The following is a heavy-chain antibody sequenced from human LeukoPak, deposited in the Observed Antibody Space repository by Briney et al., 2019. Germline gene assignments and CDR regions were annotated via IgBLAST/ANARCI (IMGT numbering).Heavy chain of an antibody. D-gene: IGHD1-26*01. CDR3: ARLGREVESHWFTP. J-gene: IGHJ5*02. Sequence: SETLSLTCTVSGGSISSSSYYWGWIRQPPGKGLEWIGSIYYSGSTYYNPSLKSRVTISVDTSKNQFSLKLSSVTAADTAVYYCARLGREVESHWFTPGAREPWSPSPQ. V-gene: IGHV4-39*01. CDR2: IYYSGST. CDR1: GGSISSSSYY.